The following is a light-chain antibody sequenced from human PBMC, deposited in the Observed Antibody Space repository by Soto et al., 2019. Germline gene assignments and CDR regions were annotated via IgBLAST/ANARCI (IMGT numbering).Light chain of an antibody. CDR2: DVS. J-gene: IGLJ1*01. CDR3: SSYTSSSTPLYV. CDR1: SSDVGAYDY. Sequence: QSVLTQPASGSGAPGQSIAISCTGTSSDVGAYDYVSWYQQHPGKAPKLMIYDVSNRPSGVSNRFSGSKSGNTASLTISGLQAEDEADYYCSSYTSSSTPLYVFGTGNKVTVL. V-gene: IGLV2-14*01.